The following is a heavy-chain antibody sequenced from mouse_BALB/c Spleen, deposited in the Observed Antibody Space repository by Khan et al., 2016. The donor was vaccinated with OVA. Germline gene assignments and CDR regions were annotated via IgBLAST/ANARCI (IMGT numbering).Heavy chain of an antibody. Sequence: EVQLQESGPGLVKPSQSLSLTCTVTGYSITSGYGWNWIRQFPGNKLEWMGYISYSGSTNYNPSLKSRIPITRDTSKNQFFLQLNAVTTEDTATYYCARTASIKYWGQGTTVTVSS. CDR3: ARTASIKY. D-gene: IGHD1-2*01. CDR2: ISYSGST. J-gene: IGHJ2*01. CDR1: GYSITSGYG. V-gene: IGHV3-2*02.